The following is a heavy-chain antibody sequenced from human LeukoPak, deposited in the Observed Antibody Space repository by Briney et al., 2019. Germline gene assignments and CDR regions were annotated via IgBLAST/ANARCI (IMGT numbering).Heavy chain of an antibody. CDR2: ISSGSCTI. V-gene: IGHV3-48*03. Sequence: GGSLRLSCAASGFTFMSYEMNWVRQAPGKGLDWVSYISSGSCTIYYADSVKGRFTISRDNAKNSLYLQMNTLRDEDTAVYYCARGGSRYGGFAPCGQGTLVTVYS. CDR3: ARGGSRYGGFAP. D-gene: IGHD5-18*01. J-gene: IGHJ5*02. CDR1: GFTFMSYE.